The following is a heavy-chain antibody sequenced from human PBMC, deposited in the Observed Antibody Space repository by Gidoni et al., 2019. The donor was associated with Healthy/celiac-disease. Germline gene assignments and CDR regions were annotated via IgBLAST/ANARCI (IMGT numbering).Heavy chain of an antibody. V-gene: IGHV3-23*01. Sequence: EVQLLESGGGLVQPWGSLRLSCAASGFPFSSYAMSWVRQAPGKGLELVSAISGSGGRKYYADSVKGRFTISRDNSKNTLYLQMNSLRAEDTAVYYCAKSANGIPGLGYFDRWGRGTLVTVSS. CDR1: GFPFSSYA. J-gene: IGHJ2*01. CDR3: AKSANGIPGLGYFDR. CDR2: ISGSGGRK. D-gene: IGHD1-26*01.